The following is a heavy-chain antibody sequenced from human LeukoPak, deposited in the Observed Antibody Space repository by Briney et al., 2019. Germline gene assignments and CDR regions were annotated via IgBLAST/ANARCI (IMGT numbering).Heavy chain of an antibody. V-gene: IGHV3-21*05. CDR3: ARDHNWAFDS. J-gene: IGHJ4*02. CDR1: GFTFSDYS. D-gene: IGHD1-20*01. CDR2: IGLASGFV. Sequence: GRSLRLSCAASGFTFSDYSMNWVRRAPGRGLEWISYIGLASGFVSYADSVKGRFTISSDTARNSVYLQMNSLRAEDTAVYYCARDHNWAFDSWGQGTLVTVSS.